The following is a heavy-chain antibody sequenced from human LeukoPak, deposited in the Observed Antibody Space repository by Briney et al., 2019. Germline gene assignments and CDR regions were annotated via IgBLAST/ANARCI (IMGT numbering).Heavy chain of an antibody. V-gene: IGHV1-2*02. CDR3: ARDVIMGTYDY. CDR2: INPYSGAT. J-gene: IGHJ4*02. D-gene: IGHD3-16*02. CDR1: GYTFTGYY. Sequence: GASVKVSCKASGYTFTGYYIHWVRQAPGQELEWLGWINPYSGATNYAQKFQARVTMTRDTSTVTAYMELSRLTSDDTAVYYCARDVIMGTYDYWGQGTLVAVSS.